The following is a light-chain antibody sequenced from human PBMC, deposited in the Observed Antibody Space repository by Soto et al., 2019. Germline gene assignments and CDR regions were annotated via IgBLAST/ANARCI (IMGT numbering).Light chain of an antibody. CDR3: VSYTTSSSYV. J-gene: IGLJ1*01. Sequence: YVLTQPASVTGSTGQSITISCTGTSSDVGNYIFVSWYRQHPGKAPKLMIYDINNRPSGVSNRFSGSKSGNTASLTISGLQAEDEADYYCVSYTTSSSYVFGPVTKVTVL. CDR2: DIN. CDR1: SSDVGNYIF. V-gene: IGLV2-14*01.